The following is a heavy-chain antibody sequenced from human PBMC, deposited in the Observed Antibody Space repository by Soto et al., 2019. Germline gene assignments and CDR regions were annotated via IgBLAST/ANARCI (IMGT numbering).Heavy chain of an antibody. J-gene: IGHJ5*02. CDR1: GFSLSTYGMS. CDR3: ARIKSNSLTPSGWFDP. CDR2: IDWEDDK. V-gene: IGHV2-70*01. D-gene: IGHD6-6*01. Sequence: GSGPTLVNPTQTLTLTCTFSGFSLSTYGMSVSWIRQAPGKALEWLALIDWEDDKYYSTSLKTRLTISKDTSKNHVVLTMTNMDPVDTATYYCARIKSNSLTPSGWFDPWGQGTLVTVSS.